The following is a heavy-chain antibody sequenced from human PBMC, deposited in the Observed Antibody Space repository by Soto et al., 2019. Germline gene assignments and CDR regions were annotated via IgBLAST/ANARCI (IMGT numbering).Heavy chain of an antibody. CDR3: ARGDSTDCSNGVCSFFYNPDIDV. J-gene: IGHJ6*02. D-gene: IGHD2-8*01. Sequence: QVQLVQSGAEVKKPGASVKVSCKASGYSFTDYHIHWVRQAPGQGLEWLGRINPKSGGTSTAQKFQGWVTMTTDTSISTAAMEVTRLTSDDTAIYYCARGDSTDCSNGVCSFFYNPDIDVWGQGTPVTVCS. V-gene: IGHV1-2*04. CDR1: GYSFTDYH. CDR2: INPKSGGT.